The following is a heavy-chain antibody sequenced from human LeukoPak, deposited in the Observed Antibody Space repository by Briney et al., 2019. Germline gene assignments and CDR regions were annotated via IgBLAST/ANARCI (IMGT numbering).Heavy chain of an antibody. CDR2: ISSSGSSI. V-gene: IGHV3-48*03. D-gene: IGHD3-10*01. Sequence: GGFLRLSCPTSGFTFSSSEMNWVRQAPWKGLEWVSSISSSGSSINYAESVKGRFTISRDNAKNSLYLQMSSLRAEDTAIYYCARVVAGTGGYFSYYYWDAWGKGTTVTVSS. J-gene: IGHJ6*03. CDR3: ARVVAGTGGYFSYYYWDA. CDR1: GFTFSSSE.